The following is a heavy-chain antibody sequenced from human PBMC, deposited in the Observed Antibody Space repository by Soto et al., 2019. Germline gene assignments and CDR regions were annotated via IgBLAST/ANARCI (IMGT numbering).Heavy chain of an antibody. CDR1: DESFSGFL. CDR2: IKHSGTT. V-gene: IGHV4-34*01. D-gene: IGHD3-22*01. CDR3: ARGSFCYDNSGYFH. Sequence: SRTLSFTCAVHDESFSGFLWSWIRQCTGKGPEWIEEIKHSGTTNPDPVVKSVVTISVDGSKRQLSLNLFSVTAADTAVYSCARGSFCYDNSGYFHWDPGTLVTVSS. J-gene: IGHJ4*02.